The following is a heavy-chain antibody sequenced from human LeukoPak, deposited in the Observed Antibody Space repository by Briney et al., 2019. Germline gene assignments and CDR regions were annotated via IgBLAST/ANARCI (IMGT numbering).Heavy chain of an antibody. CDR3: ARRLLTCSGGSCYSYYFDY. V-gene: IGHV3-30-3*01. CDR2: ISYDGSNK. J-gene: IGHJ4*02. D-gene: IGHD2-15*01. CDR1: GFTFSSYA. Sequence: PGGSLRLSCAASGFTFSSYAMHWVRQAPGKGLEWAAVISYDGSNKYYADSVKGRFTISRDNSKNTLYLQMNSLRAEDTAVYYCARRLLTCSGGSCYSYYFDYWGQGTLVTVSS.